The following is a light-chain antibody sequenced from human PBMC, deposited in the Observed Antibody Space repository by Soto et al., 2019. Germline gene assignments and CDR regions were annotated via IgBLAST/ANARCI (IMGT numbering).Light chain of an antibody. Sequence: MTQAQSYLSAFVGDEVTITFCESQTTMTYLNWYLLKPGKPPRLLIYAASSLQSGFPSRFSGSGSGTDFTLTISTLQPEDFATYYCQQYHNYWTFGQGTKVDIK. V-gene: IGKV1-39*01. CDR1: QTTMTY. CDR3: QQYHNYWT. CDR2: AAS. J-gene: IGKJ1*01.